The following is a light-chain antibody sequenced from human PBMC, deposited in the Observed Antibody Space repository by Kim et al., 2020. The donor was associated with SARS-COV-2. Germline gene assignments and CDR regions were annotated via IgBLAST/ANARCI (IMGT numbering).Light chain of an antibody. V-gene: IGKV4-1*01. CDR2: WAS. CDR1: QTVLYNSNNKNY. CDR3: QQYYSTPPS. J-gene: IGKJ2*03. Sequence: RANLNCKYSQTVLYNSNNKNYLAWYQQKPGQAPKLLIYWASIRESGVSDRFSGSGSETDFTLTISSLQAEDVAVYYCQQYYSTPPSFGQGTKLEI.